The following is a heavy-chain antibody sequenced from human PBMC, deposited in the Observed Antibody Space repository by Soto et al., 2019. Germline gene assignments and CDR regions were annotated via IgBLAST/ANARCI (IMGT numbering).Heavy chain of an antibody. CDR1: GDSVSSNSAA. D-gene: IGHD1-26*01. Sequence: KQSQTLSLTCAISGDSVSSNSAAWNWIRQSPSRGLEWLGRTYYRSKWYNDYAVSVKSRITINPDTSKNQFSLQLNSVTPEDTAVYYCASGRVGATRGGYYYYGMDVWGQGTTVTVSS. CDR3: ASGRVGATRGGYYYYGMDV. CDR2: TYYRSKWYN. J-gene: IGHJ6*02. V-gene: IGHV6-1*01.